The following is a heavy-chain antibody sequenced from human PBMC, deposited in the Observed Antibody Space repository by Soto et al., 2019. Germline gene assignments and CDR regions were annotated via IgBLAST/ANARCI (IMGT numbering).Heavy chain of an antibody. CDR2: ISYDGSNK. D-gene: IGHD3-10*01. J-gene: IGHJ6*02. V-gene: IGHV3-30*18. CDR1: GFTFSSYG. CDR3: AKDRNSRGYYYYYGMDV. Sequence: GGSLRLSCAASGFTFSSYGMHWVRQAPGKGLEWVAVISYDGSNKYYADSVKGRFTISRNTSKNTRYLQMNSLRAEDTAVYYCAKDRNSRGYYYYYGMDVWGQGTTVTGSS.